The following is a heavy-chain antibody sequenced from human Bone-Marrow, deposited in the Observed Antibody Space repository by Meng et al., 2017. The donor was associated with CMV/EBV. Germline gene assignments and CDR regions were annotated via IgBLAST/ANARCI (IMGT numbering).Heavy chain of an antibody. D-gene: IGHD1-26*01. CDR1: GFTVSRHY. V-gene: IGHV3-53*01. CDR2: IYSGGST. Sequence: GESLKISCAASGFTVSRHYMNWVRQAPGKGLEWVSVIYSGGSTYYADSVKGRFTISRDNSKNTLYLQMNSLRAEDTAVYYCANLRSAVGATRDDYWGQGTLVTVSS. J-gene: IGHJ4*02. CDR3: ANLRSAVGATRDDY.